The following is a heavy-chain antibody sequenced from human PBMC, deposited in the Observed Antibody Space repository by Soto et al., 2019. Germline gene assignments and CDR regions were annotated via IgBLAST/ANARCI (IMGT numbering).Heavy chain of an antibody. CDR3: ARDRGSGGYSYGWEGYFDY. V-gene: IGHV3-33*01. J-gene: IGHJ4*02. D-gene: IGHD5-18*01. CDR1: GFTFSSYG. CDR2: IWYDGSNK. Sequence: QVQLVESGGGVVQPGRSLRLSCAASGFTFSSYGMHWVRQAPGKGLEWVAVIWYDGSNKYYADSVKGRFTISRDNSKNMLYLQMNSLRAEDTAVYYCARDRGSGGYSYGWEGYFDYWGQGTLVTVSS.